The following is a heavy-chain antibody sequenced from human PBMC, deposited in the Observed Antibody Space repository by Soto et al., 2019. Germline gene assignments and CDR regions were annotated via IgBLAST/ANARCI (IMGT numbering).Heavy chain of an antibody. CDR1: GGSISSGGYS. CDR2: IYHSGST. V-gene: IGHV4-30-2*01. J-gene: IGHJ6*02. Sequence: QLQLQESGSGLVKPSQTLSLTCAVSGGSISSGGYSWSWIRQPPGKGLEWIGYIYHSGSTYYNPSLKSRVTRSVDRSKNPFSLKLSSVTAADTAVYYCARRRGFPYYYGMDVWGQGTTVTVSS. CDR3: ARRRGFPYYYGMDV. D-gene: IGHD5-12*01.